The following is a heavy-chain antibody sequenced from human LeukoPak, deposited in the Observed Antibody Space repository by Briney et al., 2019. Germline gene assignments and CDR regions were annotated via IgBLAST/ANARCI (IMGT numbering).Heavy chain of an antibody. V-gene: IGHV1-46*01. CDR3: ARDFWGYFDY. CDR2: INPSGGST. J-gene: IGHJ4*02. Sequence: ASVRVSCVAPGDTFTSYYMHWVRQAPGQGVEWMGIINPSGGSTSYAQKFQGRVTMTRDTSTSTVYMELSSLRSEDTAVYYCARDFWGYFDYWGQGTLVTVSS. D-gene: IGHD3-16*01. CDR1: GDTFTSYY.